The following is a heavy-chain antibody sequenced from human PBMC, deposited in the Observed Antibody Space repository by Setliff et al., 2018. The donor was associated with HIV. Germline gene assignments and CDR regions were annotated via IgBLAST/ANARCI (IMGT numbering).Heavy chain of an antibody. CDR3: ARDRHYSGLGSYGP. D-gene: IGHD3-10*01. CDR1: GGSFGDYH. J-gene: IGHJ5*02. Sequence: SETLSLTCTLSGGSFGDYHWSWIRQPAGRGLEWIGRIFRSGTTDYKFSLKSRVTISIDTSRNQFSLRLTSVTAEDTAVYYCARDRHYSGLGSYGPWGPGTLDTVPQ. V-gene: IGHV4-4*07. CDR2: IFRSGTT.